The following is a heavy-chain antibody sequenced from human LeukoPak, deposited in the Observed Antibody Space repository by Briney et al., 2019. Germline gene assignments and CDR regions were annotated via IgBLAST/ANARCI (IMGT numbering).Heavy chain of an antibody. CDR2: IDQDGSEE. D-gene: IGHD6-19*01. J-gene: IGHJ4*02. CDR1: RFTFRASW. CDR3: ARAKGWTDY. V-gene: IGHV3-7*05. Sequence: GGSLRLSCAVPRFTFRASWITWVRQAPGEGLKWVANIDQDGSEEYYVDSVKGRFTISRDNAKNSLYLQMNSLRAEETAVYYCARAKGWTDYWGQGTLVTVSS.